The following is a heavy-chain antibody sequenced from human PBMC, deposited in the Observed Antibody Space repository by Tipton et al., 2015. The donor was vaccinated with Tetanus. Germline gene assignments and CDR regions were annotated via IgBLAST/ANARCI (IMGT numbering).Heavy chain of an antibody. V-gene: IGHV4-31*03. J-gene: IGHJ6*02. CDR1: GGSISSGGYY. CDR2: IYYSGRT. CDR3: ARDLNYLFGMDV. Sequence: TLSLTCTVSGGSISSGGYYWSWIRQHQGKGLEWIGYIYYSGRTYYNPSLKSRVTISVDTSKNQFSLKLSSVTAADTAVYYCARDLNYLFGMDVWGQGTTVTVSS.